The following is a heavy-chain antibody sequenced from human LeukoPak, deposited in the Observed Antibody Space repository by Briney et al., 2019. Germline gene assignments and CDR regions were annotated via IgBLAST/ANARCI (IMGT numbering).Heavy chain of an antibody. CDR3: ARGGLLWFGELSGY. CDR1: GYSISSGYY. V-gene: IGHV4-38-2*02. CDR2: IYHSGST. D-gene: IGHD3-10*01. Sequence: SETLSLTCTVSGYSISSGYYWGWIRQPPGKGLEWIGSIYHSGSTYYNPSLKSRVTISVDTSKNQFSLKLSSVTAADMAVYYCARGGLLWFGELSGYWGQGTLVTVSS. J-gene: IGHJ4*02.